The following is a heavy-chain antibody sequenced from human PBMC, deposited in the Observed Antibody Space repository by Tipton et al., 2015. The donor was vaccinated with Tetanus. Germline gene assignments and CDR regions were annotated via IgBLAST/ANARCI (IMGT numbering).Heavy chain of an antibody. D-gene: IGHD4-17*01. J-gene: IGHJ5*02. CDR1: GGSFSSYY. CDR2: IYYSGST. CDR3: ARRYDYGDYGFDP. Sequence: TLSLTCAVYGGSFSSYYWGWIRQPPGKGLEWIGSIYYSGSTYYNPSLKSRVTISVDTSKNQFSLKLSSVTAADTAVYYCARRYDYGDYGFDPWGQGTLVTVSS. V-gene: IGHV4-39*01.